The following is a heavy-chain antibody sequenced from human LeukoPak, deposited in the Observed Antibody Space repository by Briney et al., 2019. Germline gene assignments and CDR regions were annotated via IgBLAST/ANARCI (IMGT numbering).Heavy chain of an antibody. CDR1: AFTLSDFT. CDR3: SAGPSGWTEFFRR. V-gene: IGHV3-73*01. Sequence: GGSLRLSCAAPAFTLSDFTIHWVRQASGQGLEWVARIRSKANNYATEYGASVKGRFTISRDDAKNTAYLQMNSLKTEDTAIYYCSAGPSGWTEFFRRWGQGTLVTVSS. D-gene: IGHD6-19*01. J-gene: IGHJ1*01. CDR2: IRSKANNYAT.